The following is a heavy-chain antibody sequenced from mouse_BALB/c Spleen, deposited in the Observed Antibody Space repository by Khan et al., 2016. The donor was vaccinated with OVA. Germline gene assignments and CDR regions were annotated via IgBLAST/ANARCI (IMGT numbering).Heavy chain of an antibody. CDR3: ARERRLGGVAD. CDR1: GFSLTGYG. Sequence: VQLQESGPGLVAPSQSLSITCTVSGFSLTGYGVNWVRQPPGKGLEWLGMIWGDGSTDYHPALKSRLSISKDNSKSQVFLKMNSLQTEDTARYYCARERRLGGVADWGQGTLVTVSA. V-gene: IGHV2-6-7*01. D-gene: IGHD3-3*01. CDR2: IWGDGST. J-gene: IGHJ3*01.